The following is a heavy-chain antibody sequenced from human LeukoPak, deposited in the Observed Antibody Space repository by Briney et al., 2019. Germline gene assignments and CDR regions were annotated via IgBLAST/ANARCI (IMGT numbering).Heavy chain of an antibody. CDR1: GYTFTSYG. V-gene: IGHV1-18*01. D-gene: IGHD3-22*01. Sequence: GASVTLSCKASGYTFTSYGISWVRQAPGQGREWMGWISAYNGNTNYAQTPQGRVTITTDTTTSTAYMEQRSLRSDDTAVYYCARLLYDSNRSLWGDLWGRGTLVTVSS. CDR2: ISAYNGNT. CDR3: ARLLYDSNRSLWGDL. J-gene: IGHJ2*01.